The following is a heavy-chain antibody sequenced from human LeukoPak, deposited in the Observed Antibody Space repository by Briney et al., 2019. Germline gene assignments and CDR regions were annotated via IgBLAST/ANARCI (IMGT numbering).Heavy chain of an antibody. CDR2: ISDGGGST. J-gene: IGHJ6*02. D-gene: IGHD3-9*01. V-gene: IGHV3-23*01. Sequence: GGSLRLSCAASGFAFNNYVMTWVRQAPGKGLEWVSSISDGGGSTYYTDSVKGRFTISRDNSKNTLYLQMNSLRAEDTALYYCAKDSTLSGSYYGMDVWGQGTTVTVSS. CDR1: GFAFNNYV. CDR3: AKDSTLSGSYYGMDV.